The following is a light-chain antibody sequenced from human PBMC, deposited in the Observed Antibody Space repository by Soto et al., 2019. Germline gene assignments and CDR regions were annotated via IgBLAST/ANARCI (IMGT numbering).Light chain of an antibody. CDR3: QQYNTYST. J-gene: IGKJ5*01. V-gene: IGKV1-5*01. Sequence: DIQMTQSPSTLSASVGDRVTSSCRASQSISRWLAWYQQKPGKAPQALIYDASSLKSGVPSRFSGNGSRTEITLTISSLQPDDFATYCCQQYNTYSTFGQGTRLEI. CDR2: DAS. CDR1: QSISRW.